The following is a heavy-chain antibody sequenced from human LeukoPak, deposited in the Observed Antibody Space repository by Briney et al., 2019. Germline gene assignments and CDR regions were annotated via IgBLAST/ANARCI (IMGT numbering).Heavy chain of an antibody. CDR1: GFAFSSYS. V-gene: IGHV3-21*01. CDR2: ISTSSTYI. Sequence: GGSLRLSCAASGFAFSSYSMNWVRQAPGKGLEWVSSISTSSTYIYYADSVKGRFTISRDNAKNSLYLRMNSLRAEDTAVYYCARDMTSNYWGQGTLVTVSS. J-gene: IGHJ4*02. D-gene: IGHD4-11*01. CDR3: ARDMTSNY.